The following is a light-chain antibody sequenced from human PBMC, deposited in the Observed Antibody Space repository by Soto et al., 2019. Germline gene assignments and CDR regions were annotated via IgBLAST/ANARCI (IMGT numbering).Light chain of an antibody. V-gene: IGKV1-39*01. CDR2: AAS. Sequence: DIHLTQSPSSLSASVGDRVTITCRASQSVSDYLNWYQQKGGKAPKLLIYAASTLHSGVPSRFSGSGSGTGFTLTITSLQPEDFGTYYCQQSSSSPLTFGGGTKVEIK. CDR3: QQSSSSPLT. J-gene: IGKJ4*01. CDR1: QSVSDY.